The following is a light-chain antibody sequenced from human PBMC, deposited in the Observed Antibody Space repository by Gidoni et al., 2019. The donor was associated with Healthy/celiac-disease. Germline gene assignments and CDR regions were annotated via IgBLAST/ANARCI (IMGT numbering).Light chain of an antibody. CDR3: SSYTSSSTVV. V-gene: IGLV2-14*01. Sequence: QPALPQPASVSGSPGQSITISCTGTSSDVGGYNYVSWYQQHPGKAPKLMIYEVSNRPSGVSNRFSGSKSGNTASLTISGLQAEDEADYYCSSYTSSSTVVFGGGTKLTVL. J-gene: IGLJ2*01. CDR1: SSDVGGYNY. CDR2: EVS.